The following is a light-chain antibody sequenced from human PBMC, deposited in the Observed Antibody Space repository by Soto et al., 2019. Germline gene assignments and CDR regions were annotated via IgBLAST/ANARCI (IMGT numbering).Light chain of an antibody. Sequence: EIVMTQSPATLSESPGERATLSCRASQSVSSNLAWYQQKPGQAPRLVIYGASTRATGIPARFSGSGSGTEFTLTISSLQSEDFAVYYCQQYNNWPPRGTFGQGTKVEIK. V-gene: IGKV3-15*01. CDR1: QSVSSN. CDR3: QQYNNWPPRGT. J-gene: IGKJ1*01. CDR2: GAS.